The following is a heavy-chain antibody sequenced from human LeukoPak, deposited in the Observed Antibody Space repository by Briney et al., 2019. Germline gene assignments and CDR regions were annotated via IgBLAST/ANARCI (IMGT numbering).Heavy chain of an antibody. CDR3: ASAPRQGSIGGLDY. D-gene: IGHD3-16*01. CDR1: GASISSSTYY. J-gene: IGHJ4*02. V-gene: IGHV4-39*02. Sequence: KPSETLSLTCSVSGASISSSTYYWGWIRQPPGKGLEWIGAIYYTGTTYYNPSLRGRVTISVDTSKNHFSLKLSSVTAADTALYYCASAPRQGSIGGLDYWGQGTLVTVSS. CDR2: IYYTGTT.